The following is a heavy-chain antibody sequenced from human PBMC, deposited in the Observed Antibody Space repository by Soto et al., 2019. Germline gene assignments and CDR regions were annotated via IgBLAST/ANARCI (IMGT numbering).Heavy chain of an antibody. CDR2: IKSKTDGGTT. CDR3: TITYYYDSSGYYSPFDY. J-gene: IGHJ4*02. V-gene: IGHV3-15*07. Sequence: GGSLRLSCAASGFTFSNAWVNWVRQAPGKGLEWVGRIKSKTDGGTTDYAAPVKGRFTISRDDSKNTLYLQMNSLKTEDTAVYYCTITYYYDSSGYYSPFDYWGQGTLVTVSS. CDR1: GFTFSNAW. D-gene: IGHD3-22*01.